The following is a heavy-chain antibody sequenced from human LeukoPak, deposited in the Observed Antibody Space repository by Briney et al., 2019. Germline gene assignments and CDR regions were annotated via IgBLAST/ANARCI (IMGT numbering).Heavy chain of an antibody. CDR2: INPNSGGT. CDR3: ARAEPLWFGELLYGNWFDP. CDR1: GYTFTGYY. D-gene: IGHD3-10*01. V-gene: IGHV1-2*02. Sequence: ASVKVSCKASGYTFTGYYMHWVRQAPGQGLEWMGWINPNSGGTNYAQKFQGRVTMTRDTSISTAYMELSRLRSDDTAVYYCARAEPLWFGELLYGNWFDPWGQGTLVTVSS. J-gene: IGHJ5*02.